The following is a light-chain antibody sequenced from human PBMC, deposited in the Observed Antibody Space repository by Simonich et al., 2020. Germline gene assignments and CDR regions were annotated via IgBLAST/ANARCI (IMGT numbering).Light chain of an antibody. CDR2: DAS. CDR3: QQYDNLLQT. J-gene: IGKJ4*01. V-gene: IGKV1-33*01. CDR1: QDISNY. Sequence: DIQMTQSPSSLSASVGDRVTITCQASQDISNYLNWYQQKPGKAPKLLIYDASNLETVGPSSFIGSGSGTDFTFTISSLQPEDIATYYCQQYDNLLQTFGGGTKVEIK.